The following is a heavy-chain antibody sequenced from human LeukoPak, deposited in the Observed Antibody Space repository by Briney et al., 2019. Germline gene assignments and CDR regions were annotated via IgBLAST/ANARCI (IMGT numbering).Heavy chain of an antibody. J-gene: IGHJ6*03. CDR1: GGTFSSYA. D-gene: IGHD6-13*01. Sequence: GASVKVSCKASGGTFSSYAISWVRQAPGQGLEWMGGIIPIFGTANYAQKFQGRVTITADESTSTAYMELSSLRSEDTAVYYCARVYINLSSWYYYYYYYMDVWGKGTTVTVSS. CDR2: IIPIFGTA. CDR3: ARVYINLSSWYYYYYYYMDV. V-gene: IGHV1-69*13.